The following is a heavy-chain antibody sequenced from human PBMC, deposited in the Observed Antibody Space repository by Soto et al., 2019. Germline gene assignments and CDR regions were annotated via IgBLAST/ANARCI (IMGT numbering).Heavy chain of an antibody. Sequence: ASVKVSCKASGYTFTSYDINWVRQATGQGLEWMGWMNPDGGNTGDAQKFQGRVTMTRNTSISTAYMELSSLRSEDTAVYYCASGRRLNWSCLSGAFDIWGQGTMVTVSS. CDR2: MNPDGGNT. D-gene: IGHD1-1*01. J-gene: IGHJ3*02. CDR3: ASGRRLNWSCLSGAFDI. CDR1: GYTFTSYD. V-gene: IGHV1-8*01.